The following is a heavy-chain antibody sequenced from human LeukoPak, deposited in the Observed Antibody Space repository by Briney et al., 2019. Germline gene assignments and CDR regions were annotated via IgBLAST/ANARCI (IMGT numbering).Heavy chain of an antibody. CDR1: GGSISSSNW. V-gene: IGHV4-4*02. Sequence: PSGTLSLTCAVSGGSISSSNWWSWVRQPPGKGLEWIGEIYHSGSTYYNPSLKSRVIISVDTSKNQFSLKLSSVTAADTAVYYCARYYYGSGSYENWFDPWGQGTLVTVSS. J-gene: IGHJ5*02. CDR3: ARYYYGSGSYENWFDP. D-gene: IGHD3-10*01. CDR2: IYHSGST.